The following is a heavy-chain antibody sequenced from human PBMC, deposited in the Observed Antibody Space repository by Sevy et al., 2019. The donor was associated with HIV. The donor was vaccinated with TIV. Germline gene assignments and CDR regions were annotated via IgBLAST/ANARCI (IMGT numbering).Heavy chain of an antibody. J-gene: IGHJ5*02. CDR1: GFIFSSYA. V-gene: IGHV3-33*08. CDR3: ARAPGYCTSTNCYDWFDP. D-gene: IGHD2-2*01. CDR2: IWNDGSNQ. Sequence: GGSLRLSCAASGFIFSSYAMSWVRQAPGKGLEWVAVIWNDGSNQYYADSVEGRFTVSRDNSTNTLYLQMNSLRAEDTAVYYCARAPGYCTSTNCYDWFDPWGHGTLVTVSS.